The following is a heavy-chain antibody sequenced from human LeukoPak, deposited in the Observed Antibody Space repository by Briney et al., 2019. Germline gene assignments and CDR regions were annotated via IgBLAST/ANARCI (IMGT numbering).Heavy chain of an antibody. V-gene: IGHV1-58*01. D-gene: IGHD1-26*01. CDR3: AAFRFPSYGVEYP. CDR1: GFTFTSSA. CDR2: IVVGSGNT. J-gene: IGHJ5*02. Sequence: SVKVSCKASGFTFTSSAVQWVRQARGQRLEWIGWIVVGSGNTNYAQKFQERVTITRDMSTSTAYMELSSLRSEDTAVYYCAAFRFPSYGVEYPWGQGTLVTVSS.